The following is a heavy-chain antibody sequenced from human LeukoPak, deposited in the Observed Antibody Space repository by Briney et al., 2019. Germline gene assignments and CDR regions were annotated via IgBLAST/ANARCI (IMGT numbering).Heavy chain of an antibody. Sequence: PGGSLRLSVAAPGCSFSGYAMSGVRRAPGKGRRGVSAISGSGGSTYYADSVKGRFTISRDNSKNTLYLQMNSLRAEDTAVYYCASSHRGRYAFDIWGQGTMVTVSS. CDR1: GCSFSGYA. CDR3: ASSHRGRYAFDI. CDR2: ISGSGGST. J-gene: IGHJ3*02. V-gene: IGHV3-23*01. D-gene: IGHD3-3*01.